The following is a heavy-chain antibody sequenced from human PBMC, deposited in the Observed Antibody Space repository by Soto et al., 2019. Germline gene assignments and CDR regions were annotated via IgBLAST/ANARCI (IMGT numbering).Heavy chain of an antibody. Sequence: SETLSLTCAVSGDSISRYYWSWIRQPPGKGLQWIGYISYTGSTNYDPSLKSRVTMSIDTSKNQLSLELRSVTAADTAGYYCARLGLDYDSSGYSYYFDYWGQGTLVTVSS. CDR3: ARLGLDYDSSGYSYYFDY. D-gene: IGHD3-22*01. CDR1: GDSISRYY. CDR2: ISYTGST. J-gene: IGHJ4*02. V-gene: IGHV4-59*01.